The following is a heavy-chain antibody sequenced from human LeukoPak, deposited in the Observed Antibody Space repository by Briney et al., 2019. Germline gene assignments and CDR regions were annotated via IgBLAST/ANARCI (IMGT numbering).Heavy chain of an antibody. CDR2: IRYDGSNK. CDR1: GFTFGSYG. V-gene: IGHV3-30*02. J-gene: IGHJ4*02. CDR3: AKALYSSSPADFDY. Sequence: PGGSLRLSCAASGFTFGSYGMHWVRQAPGKGLEWVAFIRYDGSNKYYADSVKGRFTISRDNSKNTLYLQMNSLRAEDTAVYYCAKALYSSSPADFDYWGQGTLVTISS. D-gene: IGHD6-13*01.